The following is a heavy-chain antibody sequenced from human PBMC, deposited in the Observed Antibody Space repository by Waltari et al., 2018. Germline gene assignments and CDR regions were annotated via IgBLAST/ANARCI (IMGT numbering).Heavy chain of an antibody. J-gene: IGHJ3*02. CDR3: SGGRAFDAFDI. Sequence: QVQLQQWGAGLLKPSETLSLTCAVYGGSFSGYYWSWIRQPPGKGLEWIGEINHSGSTNSNPSLKSRVTISVDTSKNQFSLKLSSVTAADTAVYYCSGGRAFDAFDIWGQGTMVTVSS. CDR2: INHSGST. CDR1: GGSFSGYY. D-gene: IGHD2-15*01. V-gene: IGHV4-34*01.